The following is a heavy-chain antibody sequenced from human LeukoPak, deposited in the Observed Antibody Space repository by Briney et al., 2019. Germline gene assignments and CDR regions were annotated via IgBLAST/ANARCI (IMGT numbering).Heavy chain of an antibody. CDR2: IYPGDSDT. CDR1: GYSFTSYW. Sequence: GESLKISCKGSGYSFTSYWIGWVRQMPGKGLEWMGIIYPGDSDTRYSPSFQGQVTISADKSISTAYLQWSSLKASDTAMYYCARSTHQSYYYYYMDVWGKGTTVTVSS. D-gene: IGHD2-2*01. CDR3: ARSTHQSYYYYYMDV. J-gene: IGHJ6*03. V-gene: IGHV5-51*01.